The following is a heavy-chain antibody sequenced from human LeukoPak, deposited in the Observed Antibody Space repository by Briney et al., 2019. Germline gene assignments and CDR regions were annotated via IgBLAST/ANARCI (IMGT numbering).Heavy chain of an antibody. V-gene: IGHV3-7*01. Sequence: GGSLRLSCAASGFTFDDYGMSWVRQAPGKGLEWVAKINQDGSEKYSVDSMKGRITISRDNAKNSLYLEMNSLRVEDTAVFYCARVMSASVWRSYGSYDYYYYMDIWGRGTTVTVSS. J-gene: IGHJ6*03. CDR2: INQDGSEK. CDR1: GFTFDDYG. D-gene: IGHD3-16*01. CDR3: ARVMSASVWRSYGSYDYYYYMDI.